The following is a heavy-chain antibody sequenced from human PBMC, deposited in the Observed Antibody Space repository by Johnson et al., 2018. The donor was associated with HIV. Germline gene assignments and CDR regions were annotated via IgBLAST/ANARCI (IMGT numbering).Heavy chain of an antibody. V-gene: IGHV3-15*01. CDR3: TTDLGSWSAVDI. Sequence: VQLVESGGGLVKPGGSLRLSCAASGFTFSNAWMSWVRQAPGKGLEWVGRIKSKTDGGTTDYAAPVKGRFTISRDDSKNTLYLQMNSLKTEDTAVYYCTTDLGSWSAVDIWGQGTMVTVSS. CDR1: GFTFSNAW. J-gene: IGHJ3*02. D-gene: IGHD6-13*01. CDR2: IKSKTDGGTT.